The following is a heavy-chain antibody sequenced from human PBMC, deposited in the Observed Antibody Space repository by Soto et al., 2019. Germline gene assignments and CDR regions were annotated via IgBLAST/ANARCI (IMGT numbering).Heavy chain of an antibody. CDR3: ARLVSCSSTSCYADYYYYMDV. Sequence: SETLSLTCTVHGGSIRSYSWRCNRTLTRQGLEWIGHIYYSGSTNYNPSLKSRVTISVDTSKNQFSLKLSSVTAADTAVYYCARLVSCSSTSCYADYYYYMDVWGKGTTVT. CDR2: IYYSGST. D-gene: IGHD2-2*01. J-gene: IGHJ6*03. CDR1: GGSIRSYS. V-gene: IGHV4-59*08.